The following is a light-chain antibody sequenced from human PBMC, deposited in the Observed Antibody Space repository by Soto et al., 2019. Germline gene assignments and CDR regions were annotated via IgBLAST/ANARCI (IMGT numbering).Light chain of an antibody. CDR3: GSWDSSLSAYV. J-gene: IGLJ1*01. Sequence: QSVLTRPPSVSAAPGQKVTMSCSGSSSNIGGNSVSLYQQLPWTAPKLLIYDDNTRPSGIPDRFSGSKSGTSATLGITGFQTGDEADYYCGSWDSSLSAYVFGTGTKVTVL. V-gene: IGLV1-51*01. CDR1: SSNIGGNS. CDR2: DDN.